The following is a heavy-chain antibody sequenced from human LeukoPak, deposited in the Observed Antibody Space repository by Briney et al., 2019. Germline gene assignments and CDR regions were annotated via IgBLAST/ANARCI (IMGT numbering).Heavy chain of an antibody. D-gene: IGHD2-15*01. J-gene: IGHJ4*02. CDR3: ARRYCSGGSCYYFDY. Sequence: PSETLSLTCTVSGGSISSSSYYWGWIRQPPGKGLEWIGSIYYSGSTYYNPSLKRRVTVSVDTSKNQFSLKLSSVTAADTAVYYCARRYCSGGSCYYFDYWGQGTLVTVSS. V-gene: IGHV4-39*01. CDR1: GGSISSSSYY. CDR2: IYYSGST.